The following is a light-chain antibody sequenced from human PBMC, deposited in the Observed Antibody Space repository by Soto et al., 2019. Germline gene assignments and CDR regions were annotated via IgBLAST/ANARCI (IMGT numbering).Light chain of an antibody. J-gene: IGKJ1*01. CDR3: QQYGGSPRT. Sequence: EILLTQSPGTLSLSPGERATLSCRASQSINNNYLAWYQQKRGQAPRLLIYGASSRATGIPDRFSGSGSATDFTLTISRLEPEDFAVYYCQQYGGSPRTFGQGTKVEIK. CDR1: QSINNNY. V-gene: IGKV3-20*01. CDR2: GAS.